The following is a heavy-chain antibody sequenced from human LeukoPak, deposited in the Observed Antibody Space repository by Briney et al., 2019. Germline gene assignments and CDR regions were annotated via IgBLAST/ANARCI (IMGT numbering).Heavy chain of an antibody. Sequence: GGSLRLSCAASGFTVSSNYMSWVRQAPGKGLEWVSVIYSGGNTYYADSVKGRFTISRDNSKNTLYLQMNSLRAEDTAVYYCARDKGIVVVPAAIVVNWFDPWGQGTLVTVSS. V-gene: IGHV3-53*01. CDR1: GFTVSSNY. CDR3: ARDKGIVVVPAAIVVNWFDP. CDR2: IYSGGNT. D-gene: IGHD2-2*01. J-gene: IGHJ5*02.